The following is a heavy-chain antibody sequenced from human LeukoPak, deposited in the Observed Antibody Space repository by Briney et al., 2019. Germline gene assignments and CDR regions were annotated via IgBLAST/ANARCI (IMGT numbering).Heavy chain of an antibody. Sequence: GESLKISCQASGYTFTNHWIGWVRLMPGIGLEWMGIIYPSDSDRRYSPSFQGQVTISTDKSISAAYLEWNSLEASDTAIYYCVGSQDSDYSPFDYWGQGTLVSVSS. CDR1: GYTFTNHW. D-gene: IGHD4-11*01. J-gene: IGHJ4*02. CDR2: IYPSDSDR. V-gene: IGHV5-51*01. CDR3: VGSQDSDYSPFDY.